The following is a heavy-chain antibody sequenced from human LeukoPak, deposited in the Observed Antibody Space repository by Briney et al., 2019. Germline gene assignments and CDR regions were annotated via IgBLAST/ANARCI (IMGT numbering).Heavy chain of an antibody. CDR1: GFTFDDYG. D-gene: IGHD3-3*01. CDR2: INWNGGST. J-gene: IGHJ4*02. V-gene: IGHV3-20*04. CDR3: ARNAFTIFGVITVNPDY. Sequence: PGGSLRLSCAASGFTFDDYGMSRVRQAPGKGLEWVSGINWNGGSTGYADSVKGRFTISRDNAKNSLYLQMNSLRAEDTALYYCARNAFTIFGVITVNPDYWGQGTLVTVSS.